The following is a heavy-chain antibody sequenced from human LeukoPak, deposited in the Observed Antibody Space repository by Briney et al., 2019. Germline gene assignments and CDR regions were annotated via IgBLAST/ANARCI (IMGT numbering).Heavy chain of an antibody. D-gene: IGHD6-19*01. CDR2: ISAYNGNT. Sequence: ASVKVSCKASGYTFTSYGISWVRQAPGQGLEWMGWISAYNGNTNYAQKLQGRVTMTTDTSTSTAYMELRSLRSDDTAVYYCARDDGTRVAVCGMDVWGQGTTVTVSS. CDR3: ARDDGTRVAVCGMDV. CDR1: GYTFTSYG. V-gene: IGHV1-18*01. J-gene: IGHJ6*02.